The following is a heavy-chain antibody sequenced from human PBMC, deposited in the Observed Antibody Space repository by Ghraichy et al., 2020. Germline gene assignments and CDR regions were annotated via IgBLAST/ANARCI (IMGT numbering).Heavy chain of an antibody. Sequence: GGSLRLSCVASGFTLSAYSMDWVRQAPGKRLEWLSHVSTSGDTIHYAASVNGRFTISRDNAKDAVYLQMNSLGAEDTAVYFCARGFLDNSRDWWGQVTRVVGSS. CDR3: ARGFLDNSRDW. J-gene: IGHJ4*02. V-gene: IGHV3-48*04. CDR2: VSTSGDTI. D-gene: IGHD5-24*01. CDR1: GFTLSAYS.